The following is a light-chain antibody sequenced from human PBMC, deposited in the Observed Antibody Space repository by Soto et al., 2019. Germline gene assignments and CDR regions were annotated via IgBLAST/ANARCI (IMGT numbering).Light chain of an antibody. CDR2: AAS. Sequence: DIQMTQSPSSLSASVGDRVTITCRASQGISNYLAWYQQKPGKVPKLLIYAASTLQSGVPSRFSGSRSGTDFTLTISSLQPEDVATYYCQKYNSAPPWAFGPGTKVDIK. J-gene: IGKJ3*01. CDR1: QGISNY. CDR3: QKYNSAPPWA. V-gene: IGKV1-27*01.